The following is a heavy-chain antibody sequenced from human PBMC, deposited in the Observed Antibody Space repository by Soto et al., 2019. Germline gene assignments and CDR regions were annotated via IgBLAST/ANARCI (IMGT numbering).Heavy chain of an antibody. CDR2: ISGSGGRT. J-gene: IGHJ6*02. Sequence: EMQLLESGGGLVQPGGSLRLSCVASGFPFSSYAMSWVRQTPGKGLEWVSGISGSGGRTYYADSVKGRFTISRDNAKNTLYLQVNSLRADDTAVYYCARDVGGMDVWGQGTTVTVSS. D-gene: IGHD3-16*01. CDR1: GFPFSSYA. V-gene: IGHV3-23*01. CDR3: ARDVGGMDV.